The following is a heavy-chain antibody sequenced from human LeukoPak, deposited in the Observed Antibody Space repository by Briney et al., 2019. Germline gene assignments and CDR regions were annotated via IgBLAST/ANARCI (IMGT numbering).Heavy chain of an antibody. D-gene: IGHD1-26*01. J-gene: IGHJ4*02. Sequence: SETLSLTCTVSGSSISSYYWSWIRQPPGKGLEWIGYIYNSGSTNYNPSLKNRVTISVDTSKNQFSLKLGSVTAADTAVYYCARDRATMVWGQGTLVTVSP. CDR2: IYNSGST. V-gene: IGHV4-59*01. CDR3: ARDRATMV. CDR1: GSSISSYY.